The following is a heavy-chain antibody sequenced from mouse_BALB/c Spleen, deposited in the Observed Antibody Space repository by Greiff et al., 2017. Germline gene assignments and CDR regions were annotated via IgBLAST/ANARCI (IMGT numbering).Heavy chain of an antibody. V-gene: IGHV2-5-1*01. CDR1: GFSLTSYG. Sequence: QVQLQQSGPSLVQPSQSLSITCTVSGFSLTSYGVHWVRQSPGKGLEWLGVIWRGGSTDYNAAFMSRLSITKDNSKSQVFFKMNSLQADDTAIYYCAKDRYGDYYAMDYWGQGTSVTVSS. D-gene: IGHD2-14*01. CDR3: AKDRYGDYYAMDY. CDR2: IWRGGST. J-gene: IGHJ4*01.